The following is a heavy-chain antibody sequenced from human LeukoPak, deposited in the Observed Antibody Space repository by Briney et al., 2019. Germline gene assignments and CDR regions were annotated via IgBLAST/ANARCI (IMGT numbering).Heavy chain of an antibody. CDR3: ARYDYSNLDMAEYFQH. V-gene: IGHV1-2*02. D-gene: IGHD4-11*01. CDR2: INPNSGGT. Sequence: ASVKVSCKASGHTFTGYYMHWVRQAPGQGLEWMGWINPNSGGTNYAQKFQGRVTMTRDTSISTAYMELSRLRSDDTAVYYCARYDYSNLDMAEYFQHWGQGTLVTVSS. CDR1: GHTFTGYY. J-gene: IGHJ1*01.